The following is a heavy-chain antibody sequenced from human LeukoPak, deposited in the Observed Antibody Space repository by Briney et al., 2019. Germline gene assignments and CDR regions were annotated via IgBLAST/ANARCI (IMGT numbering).Heavy chain of an antibody. V-gene: IGHV4-39*01. Sequence: SETLSLTCSVSGDSISSTGYDWGWIRQPRGKGLEWSVSIYSSGSTYYHPSLKSQLTISVDTTKNQFSLKLNSVTAADTAVYYCARTYGDYSYNCFDLWGQGTLVTVSS. J-gene: IGHJ5*02. CDR3: ARTYGDYSYNCFDL. CDR2: IYSSGST. D-gene: IGHD4-17*01. CDR1: GDSISSTGYD.